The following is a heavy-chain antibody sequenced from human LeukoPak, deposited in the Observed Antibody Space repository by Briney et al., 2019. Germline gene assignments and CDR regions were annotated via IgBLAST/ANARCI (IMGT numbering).Heavy chain of an antibody. J-gene: IGHJ5*02. D-gene: IGHD1-26*01. V-gene: IGHV1-18*01. CDR3: ARDLGSGDAWFDP. Sequence: GASVKVSCKASGYTFTSYGISWVRQAPGQGLEWMGWISAYNGDTNYAQKLQGRVTMTTDTSTSTAHMELRSLRSDDTAVYYSARDLGSGDAWFDPWGQGTLVTVSS. CDR2: ISAYNGDT. CDR1: GYTFTSYG.